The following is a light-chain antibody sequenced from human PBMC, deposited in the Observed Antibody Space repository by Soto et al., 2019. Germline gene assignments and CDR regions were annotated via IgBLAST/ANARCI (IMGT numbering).Light chain of an antibody. CDR3: QQYGTSLYT. CDR1: QSVSSSY. J-gene: IGKJ2*01. CDR2: GAS. V-gene: IGKV3-20*01. Sequence: EIVLTQSPGTLSLSPGERATLSCRASQSVSSSYLAWYQQKPGQAPRLLIYGASSRATGIPDRFSGSGSETDFTLTINRLEPEDFAVYYCQQYGTSLYTFGQGTKREIK.